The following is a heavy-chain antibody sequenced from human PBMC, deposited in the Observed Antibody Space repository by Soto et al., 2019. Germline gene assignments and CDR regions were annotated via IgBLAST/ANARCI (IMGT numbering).Heavy chain of an antibody. V-gene: IGHV3-30*03. CDR1: GFTFSSYG. CDR2: ISKDGSVK. Sequence: QVQLVESGGGVVQPGRSLRLSCAASGFTFSSYGMHWVRQAPGKGLEWVAVISKDGSVKYYADSVKGRFTISRDNSKNTLYLQMNSLGAEDTAAYYCTREVASGYWGQGTLVTVSS. CDR3: TREVASGY. D-gene: IGHD3-10*01. J-gene: IGHJ4*02.